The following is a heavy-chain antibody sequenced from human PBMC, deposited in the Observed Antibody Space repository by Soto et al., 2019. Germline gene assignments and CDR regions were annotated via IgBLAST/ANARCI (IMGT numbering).Heavy chain of an antibody. CDR2: IYTSGST. CDR3: ARHEAGWYFDS. V-gene: IGHV4-4*07. J-gene: IGHJ4*02. CDR1: GGSISSYY. D-gene: IGHD6-25*01. Sequence: PSETLSLACTVSGGSISSYYWSWIRQPAGKGLEWIGRIYTSGSTFYNPSLKSRINISLDTSKKQFSLKLRFVTAADTAVYYCARHEAGWYFDSWGQGTLVTVSS.